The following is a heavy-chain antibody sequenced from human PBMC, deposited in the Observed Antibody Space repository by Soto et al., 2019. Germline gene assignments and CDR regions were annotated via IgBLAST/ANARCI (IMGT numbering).Heavy chain of an antibody. Sequence: GGSLRLSCAASGFTFSSYSMNWVRQAPGKGLEWVSSISSSSSYIYYADSVKGRFTISRDNAKNSLYLQMNSLRAEDTAVYYCARDEGGLWFGELWEDYYYYMDVWGKGTTVTVSS. CDR2: ISSSSSYI. J-gene: IGHJ6*03. CDR3: ARDEGGLWFGELWEDYYYYMDV. V-gene: IGHV3-21*01. D-gene: IGHD3-10*01. CDR1: GFTFSSYS.